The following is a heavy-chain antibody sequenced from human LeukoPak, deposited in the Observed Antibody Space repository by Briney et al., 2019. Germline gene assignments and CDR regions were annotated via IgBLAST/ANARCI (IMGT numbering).Heavy chain of an antibody. CDR1: GGPISGKY. CDR3: ARGYSSGWHFDY. J-gene: IGHJ4*02. CDR2: INTSGNT. Sequence: SETLSLTCIVSGGPISGKYWSWIRQPAGKGLEWIGRINTSGNTNYNPSLKSRVTMSVDTSKNQFSLKLSSVTAADTAVYYCARGYSSGWHFDYWGQGTLVTVSS. V-gene: IGHV4-4*07. D-gene: IGHD6-19*01.